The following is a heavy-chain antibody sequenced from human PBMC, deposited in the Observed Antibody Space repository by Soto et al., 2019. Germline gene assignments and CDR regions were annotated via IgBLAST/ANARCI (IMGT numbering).Heavy chain of an antibody. D-gene: IGHD1-1*01. CDR3: QRRTETNGWNGFGVDKYYSDF. J-gene: IGHJ4*01. Sequence: ASVKVSCEASGYTVTRYDIYWVPQATGQVLEWLGCMKPNTGNSAYAQKFKGRVTVTGDTSISTGNMELNSVRSEEGAVYHCQRRTETNGWNGFGVDKYYSDFWGHGTLVTVSS. CDR1: GYTVTRYD. V-gene: IGHV1-8*01. CDR2: MKPNTGNS.